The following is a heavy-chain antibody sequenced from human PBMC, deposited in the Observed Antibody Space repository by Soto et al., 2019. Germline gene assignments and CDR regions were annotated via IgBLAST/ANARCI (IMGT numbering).Heavy chain of an antibody. J-gene: IGHJ3*02. V-gene: IGHV5-51*01. CDR3: ARLKSSSRATWLVAFDI. CDR1: GYSFTSYW. D-gene: IGHD1-26*01. CDR2: IYPGDSDT. Sequence: GESLKISGKGSGYSFTSYWIAWVRQMPGKGLEWMGIIYPGDSDTRYSPSFQGQVTISADKSISTAYLQWSSLKASDTAMYYCARLKSSSRATWLVAFDIWGQGTMVTVSS.